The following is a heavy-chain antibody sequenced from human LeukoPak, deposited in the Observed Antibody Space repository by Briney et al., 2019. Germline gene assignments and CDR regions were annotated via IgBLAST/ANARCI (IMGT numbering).Heavy chain of an antibody. CDR3: ASFLMPGIAVAGTFDY. V-gene: IGHV3-30*03. CDR1: GFTLSSYG. J-gene: IGHJ4*02. CDR2: ISHDGINT. D-gene: IGHD6-19*01. Sequence: GGSLRLSCAASGFTLSSYGMNWVRQAPGKGLEWVAIISHDGINTYYANSVKGRFTISRDSSKNTLYLQMNSLRAEDTAVYYCASFLMPGIAVAGTFDYWGQGTLVTVSS.